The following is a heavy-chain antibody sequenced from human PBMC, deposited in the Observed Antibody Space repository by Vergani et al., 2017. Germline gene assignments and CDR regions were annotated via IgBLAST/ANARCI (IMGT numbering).Heavy chain of an antibody. CDR2: INHSGST. D-gene: IGHD3-10*01. J-gene: IGHJ4*02. CDR1: GGSFSGYY. Sequence: QVQLQQWGAGLLKPSETLSLTCAVYGGSFSGYYWSWIRQPPGKGLEWIGEINHSGSTNYNPSLKSRVTISVDTSKNQFSLKLSSVTAADTAVYYCARGRYYYGSGSYRGYFDSWGQGTLVTVSS. CDR3: ARGRYYYGSGSYRGYFDS. V-gene: IGHV4-34*01.